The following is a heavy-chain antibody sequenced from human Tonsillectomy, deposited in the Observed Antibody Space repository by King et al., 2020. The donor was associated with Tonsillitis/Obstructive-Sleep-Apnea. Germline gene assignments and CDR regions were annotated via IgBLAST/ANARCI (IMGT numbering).Heavy chain of an antibody. CDR3: SRTLGTTAMAFYFDY. V-gene: IGHV3-7*03. CDR2: INQDGSEK. Sequence: VQLVESGGGLVQPGRSLRLSCAASGFTFSSYWMSWVRQAPGKGLEWVANINQDGSEKYYVDSVKVRFTISRDNAKNSLYLQMNSLRAEDTAVYYCSRTLGTTAMAFYFDYWGQGTLVTVSS. D-gene: IGHD5-18*01. J-gene: IGHJ4*02. CDR1: GFTFSSYW.